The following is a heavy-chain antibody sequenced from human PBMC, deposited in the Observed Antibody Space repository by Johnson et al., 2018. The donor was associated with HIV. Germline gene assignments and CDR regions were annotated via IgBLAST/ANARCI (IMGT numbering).Heavy chain of an antibody. V-gene: IGHV3-66*03. D-gene: IGHD3-22*01. CDR3: TRGESAYYESSGYYSDDAFDI. CDR1: EFTVSSYD. Sequence: VQLVESGGGLIQPGGSLRLSCAASEFTVSSYDMSYVRQSTGKGLEWVSVIYSGGSTYYTVSVKGRFTISRDNSKNTLYLQMDSLRAGDTALYYCTRGESAYYESSGYYSDDAFDIWGQGTMVTVSS. J-gene: IGHJ3*02. CDR2: IYSGGST.